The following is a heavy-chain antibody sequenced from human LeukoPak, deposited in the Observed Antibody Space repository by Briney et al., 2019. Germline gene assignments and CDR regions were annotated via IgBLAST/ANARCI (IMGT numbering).Heavy chain of an antibody. CDR1: GFTFSSYA. CDR3: ARRIYSSHYYYYYMDV. Sequence: GGSLRLSCAASGFTFSSYAMSWVRQAPGKGLKWVSAISGSGGSTYYADSVKGRFTISRDNSKNTLYLQMNSLRAEDTAVYYCARRIYSSHYYYYYMDVWDKGTTVTVSS. V-gene: IGHV3-23*01. D-gene: IGHD4-11*01. CDR2: ISGSGGST. J-gene: IGHJ6*03.